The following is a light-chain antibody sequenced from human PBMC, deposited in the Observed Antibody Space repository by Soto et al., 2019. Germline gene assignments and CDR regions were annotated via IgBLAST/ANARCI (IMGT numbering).Light chain of an antibody. V-gene: IGKV3-11*01. CDR3: QHRSNWPLT. J-gene: IGKJ4*01. CDR1: QSVSSY. Sequence: EIVLTHSLATLSLSPGERATLSCRASQSVSSYLAWYQQKPGQAPRLLIYDASNRAPGIPARFSGSGSGTDFTLSISSLEPEDFAFYYCQHRSNWPLTFGGGTKVDIK. CDR2: DAS.